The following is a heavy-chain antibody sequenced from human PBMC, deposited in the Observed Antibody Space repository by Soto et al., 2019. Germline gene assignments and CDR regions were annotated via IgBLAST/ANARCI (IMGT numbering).Heavy chain of an antibody. J-gene: IGHJ4*02. V-gene: IGHV1-18*01. CDR1: GYTFTSYG. CDR3: ARDYYYDSSGYYPHY. Sequence: GASVKVSCKASGYTFTSYGISWVRQAPGQGLEWMGWISAYNGNTNYAQKLQGRVTMTTDTSTSTAYMELRSLRSDDTAVYYCARDYYYDSSGYYPHYWGQGTLVTVSS. CDR2: ISAYNGNT. D-gene: IGHD3-22*01.